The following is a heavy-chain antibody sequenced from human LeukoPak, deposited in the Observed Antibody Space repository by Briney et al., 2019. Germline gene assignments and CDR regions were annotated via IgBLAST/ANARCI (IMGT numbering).Heavy chain of an antibody. D-gene: IGHD5-18*01. CDR3: SRGPKDGYSRWNY. Sequence: PGGSLRLSCAASGFTFSSHWMHWVRQAPGKGLVWVPRLNSDGSSTSYADSVKGRFTISRDNAKNTLYLQMHSLSAEDTAVYYCSRGPKDGYSRWNYWGQGTLVTVSS. CDR1: GFTFSSHW. V-gene: IGHV3-74*01. CDR2: LNSDGSST. J-gene: IGHJ4*02.